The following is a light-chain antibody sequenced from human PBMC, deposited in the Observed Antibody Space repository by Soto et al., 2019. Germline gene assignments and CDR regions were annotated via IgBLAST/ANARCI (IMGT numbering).Light chain of an antibody. CDR1: QSVSSSY. Sequence: IVLTQSPGTLSLSPGERATLSCRASQSVSSSYLVWYQQKTGQAPRLLIYSASTRATGIPDRFSGSVSGTDFTLTISRLEPDDFAVYYCQQFGTSPPAITFGHGTRLELK. V-gene: IGKV3-20*01. J-gene: IGKJ5*01. CDR3: QQFGTSPPAIT. CDR2: SAS.